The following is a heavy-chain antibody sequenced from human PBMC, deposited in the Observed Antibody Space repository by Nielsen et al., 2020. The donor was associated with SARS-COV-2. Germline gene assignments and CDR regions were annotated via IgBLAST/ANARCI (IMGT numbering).Heavy chain of an antibody. CDR1: GDSISSLY. J-gene: IGHJ4*02. D-gene: IGHD3-3*01. V-gene: IGHV4-59*11. CDR3: ARGSDEGLAL. CDR2: FYNSGIS. Sequence: GSLRLSCTVSGDSISSLYWSWIRQPPGKGLEWIGYFYNSGISNYNPSLENRVTISVDTSRNQFSLKLTSVTAADTAVYYCARGSDEGLALWGQGTLVTVSS.